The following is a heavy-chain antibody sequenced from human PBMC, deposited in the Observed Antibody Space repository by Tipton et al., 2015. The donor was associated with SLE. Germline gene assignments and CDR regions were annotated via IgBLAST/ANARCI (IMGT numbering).Heavy chain of an antibody. V-gene: IGHV4-34*01. CDR1: GGSFSGFF. Sequence: TLSLTCAVYGGSFSGFFWSWIRQPPGKGLEWIGDINHSGSTNSNPSLKSRVTISVDTSKNQFSLKLSSVTAADTAVYYCALGYYSRGDYWGQGTLVTVSS. CDR2: INHSGST. CDR3: ALGYYSRGDY. J-gene: IGHJ4*02. D-gene: IGHD3-3*01.